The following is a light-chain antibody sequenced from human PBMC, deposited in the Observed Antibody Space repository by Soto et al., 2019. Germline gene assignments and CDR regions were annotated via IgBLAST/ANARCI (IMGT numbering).Light chain of an antibody. CDR2: DVN. V-gene: IGLV2-8*01. J-gene: IGLJ1*01. Sequence: QSALTQPPSASGSPGQSVAISCTGTGSDIGGYNFVSWYQQHPGKAPKLLIYDVNKRPSGVPDRFSGSKSGNTASLTVSGLQAEDEADYYCSAHGGNNTQVFGTGTKVTVL. CDR1: GSDIGGYNF. CDR3: SAHGGNNTQV.